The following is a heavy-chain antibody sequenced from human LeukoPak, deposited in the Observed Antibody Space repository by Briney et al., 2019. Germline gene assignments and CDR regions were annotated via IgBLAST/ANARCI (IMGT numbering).Heavy chain of an antibody. CDR2: IYHSGST. Sequence: SGTLSLTCAVSGGSISSSNWWSWVRQPPGKGLEWIGEIYHSGSTNYNPSLKSRVTISVDKPKNQFSLKLSSVTAADTAVYYCAREGRGKGYYYGMDVWGQGTTVTVSS. V-gene: IGHV4-4*02. CDR3: AREGRGKGYYYGMDV. D-gene: IGHD1-26*01. J-gene: IGHJ6*02. CDR1: GGSISSSNW.